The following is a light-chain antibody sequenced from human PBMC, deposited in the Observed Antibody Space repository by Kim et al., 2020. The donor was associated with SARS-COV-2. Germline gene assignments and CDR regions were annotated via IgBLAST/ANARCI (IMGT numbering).Light chain of an antibody. J-gene: IGKJ5*01. CDR3: QQRGNWPT. V-gene: IGKV3-11*01. Sequence: EIVLTQSPATLSLSLGERATLSCRASQSVRTYLAWYQQKPGQAPRLLIYDASNRATGIPARFSGSGSGTDFTLTISSLEPEDFAVYYCQQRGNWPTFGQGTRLEIK. CDR2: DAS. CDR1: QSVRTY.